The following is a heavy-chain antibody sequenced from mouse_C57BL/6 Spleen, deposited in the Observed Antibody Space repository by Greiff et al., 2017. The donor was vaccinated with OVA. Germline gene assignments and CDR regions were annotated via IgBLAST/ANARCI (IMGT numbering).Heavy chain of an antibody. J-gene: IGHJ2*01. Sequence: VQLQQSGPELVKPGASVKISCKASGYAFSSSWMNWVKQRPGKGLEWIGRIYPGAGDTNYNGKFKGKATLTADKSSSTAYMQLSSLTSEYSAVYFCARSGIGYRYDYGGYYFDYWGQGTTLTVSS. D-gene: IGHD2-4*01. CDR3: ARSGIGYRYDYGGYYFDY. CDR2: IYPGAGDT. V-gene: IGHV1-82*01. CDR1: GYAFSSSW.